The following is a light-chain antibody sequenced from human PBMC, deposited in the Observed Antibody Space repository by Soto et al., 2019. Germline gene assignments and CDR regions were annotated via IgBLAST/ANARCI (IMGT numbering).Light chain of an antibody. J-gene: IGLJ1*01. CDR2: DVS. Sequence: QSVLTQPASVSGSPGQSITISCTGTSSDVGGYNYVSWYQQHPGKAPKLMIYDVSNRPSGVSNRFSGSKSGNTASLTISGLQAEDEADYYCSSYTSSSTLYVFGTGTNSPS. CDR1: SSDVGGYNY. V-gene: IGLV2-14*01. CDR3: SSYTSSSTLYV.